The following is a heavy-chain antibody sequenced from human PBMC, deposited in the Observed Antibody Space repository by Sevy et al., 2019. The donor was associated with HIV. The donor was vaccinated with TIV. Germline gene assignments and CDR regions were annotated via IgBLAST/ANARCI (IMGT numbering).Heavy chain of an antibody. D-gene: IGHD3-22*01. J-gene: IGHJ6*02. V-gene: IGHV5-51*01. Sequence: GESLKISCKGSGYSFTSYWIGWVRQMPGKGLEWMGIIYPGDSDTSYSPSFQGQVTISADKSISTAYLQWSSLKASDTAMYYCARRGYYDSSGYYYKDYYYYGMDVWGQGTTVTVSS. CDR1: GYSFTSYW. CDR2: IYPGDSDT. CDR3: ARRGYYDSSGYYYKDYYYYGMDV.